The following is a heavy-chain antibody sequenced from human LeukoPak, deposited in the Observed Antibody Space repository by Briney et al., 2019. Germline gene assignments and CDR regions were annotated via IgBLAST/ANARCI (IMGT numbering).Heavy chain of an antibody. CDR3: AKASDRCYFDY. Sequence: GGSLRLSCAASGFTFSTYAMHWVRQAPGKGLEWVSGISASGGSTFYADSVKGRFTISKDNSKNTLFLQMNSLRREGTAMYYCAKASDRCYFDYWGQGTPVTVSS. V-gene: IGHV3-23*01. D-gene: IGHD2-21*01. CDR1: GFTFSTYA. J-gene: IGHJ4*02. CDR2: ISASGGST.